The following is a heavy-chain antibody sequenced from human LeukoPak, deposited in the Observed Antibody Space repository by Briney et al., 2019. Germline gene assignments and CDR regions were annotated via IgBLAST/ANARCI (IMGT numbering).Heavy chain of an antibody. J-gene: IGHJ6*03. CDR1: GGSISSYY. CDR3: ARAVPYYYYMDV. CDR2: IYYSGST. Sequence: ETLSLTCTVSGGSISSYYWSCIRQPPGKGLEWIGYIYYSGSTNYNPSLKSRVTISVDTSKNQFSLKLSSVTAADTAVYYCARAVPYYYYMDVWGKGTTVTVSS. V-gene: IGHV4-59*01.